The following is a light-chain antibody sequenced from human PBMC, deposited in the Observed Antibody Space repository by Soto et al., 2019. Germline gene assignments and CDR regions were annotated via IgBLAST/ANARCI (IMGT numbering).Light chain of an antibody. CDR1: SSDVGGYNY. V-gene: IGLV2-14*01. J-gene: IGLJ2*01. CDR3: SSYAGRGTVV. CDR2: DVS. Sequence: QSALTQPASVSGSPGQSITISCTGTSSDVGGYNYVSWYQQHPGKAPKLMIYDVSNRPSGVSNRFSGSKSGNTASLTISGLQAEDEADYHCSSYAGRGTVVFGGGTKLTVL.